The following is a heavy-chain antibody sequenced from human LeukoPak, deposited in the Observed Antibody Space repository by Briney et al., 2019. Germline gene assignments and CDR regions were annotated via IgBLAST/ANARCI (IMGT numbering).Heavy chain of an antibody. Sequence: ASVKVSCKASGYTFTSYDINWVRQATGQGLEWMGWMNPNSGNTGYAQKFQGRVTMTRNTSISTAYMELGSLRSEDTAVYYCARHSSSTEDNFDYWGQGTLVTVSS. J-gene: IGHJ4*02. D-gene: IGHD6-13*01. CDR2: MNPNSGNT. V-gene: IGHV1-8*01. CDR1: GYTFTSYD. CDR3: ARHSSSTEDNFDY.